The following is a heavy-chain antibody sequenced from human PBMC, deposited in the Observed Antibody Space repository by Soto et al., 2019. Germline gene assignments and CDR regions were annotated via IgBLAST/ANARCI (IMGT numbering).Heavy chain of an antibody. Sequence: EVRLLESGGGLVQPGGSLRLSCAASGFTFSSYAMSWVRQAPGKGLEWVSAINSRGGSTYYADSVKGRFTISRDSSKTTLYLQMNSRRAEDTAVYYCAKDRSSTSCYAFDYWGQGTLVTVSS. J-gene: IGHJ4*02. V-gene: IGHV3-23*01. CDR2: INSRGGST. D-gene: IGHD2-2*01. CDR1: GFTFSSYA. CDR3: AKDRSSTSCYAFDY.